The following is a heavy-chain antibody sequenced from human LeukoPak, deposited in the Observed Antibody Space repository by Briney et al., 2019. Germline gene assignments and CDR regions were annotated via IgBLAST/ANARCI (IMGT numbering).Heavy chain of an antibody. J-gene: IGHJ4*02. CDR2: ITGDSSYI. CDR1: GFTFSDYT. Sequence: GGSLRLSCAASGFTFSDYTLNWVRQPPGKGLEWLSSITGDSSYIYYADSVKGRFTVSRDNAKNSLYLHINSLRVEDTAVYYCARVQGSPYWGQGTLVTVPS. CDR3: ARVQGSPY. V-gene: IGHV3-21*03.